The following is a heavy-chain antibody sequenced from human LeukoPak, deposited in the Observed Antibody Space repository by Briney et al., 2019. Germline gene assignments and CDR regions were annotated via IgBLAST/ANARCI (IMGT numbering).Heavy chain of an antibody. J-gene: IGHJ4*02. D-gene: IGHD4-17*01. CDR2: INPMGDYI. CDR3: ARGYAYGDY. V-gene: IGHV1-2*07. CDR1: GYTFAGYY. Sequence: GASVKVSCKASGYTFAGYYMHWVRQAPGQGLEWMGWINPMGDYIHYVDEFKGRVTMTSDTSIGTAYMELRSLRSDDTAVYYCARGYAYGDYWGQGTLVTVSS.